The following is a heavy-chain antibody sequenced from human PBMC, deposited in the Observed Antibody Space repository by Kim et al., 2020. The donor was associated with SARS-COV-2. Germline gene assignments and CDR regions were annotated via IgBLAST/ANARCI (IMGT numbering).Heavy chain of an antibody. D-gene: IGHD1-1*01. CDR3: ASDGIGTGLMNAFNI. J-gene: IGHJ3*02. V-gene: IGHV1-2*02. Sequence: ASVKVSCKASGYTFTDSYIHWMRRAPGQGLAWIGWINPNSGDTRYAQNFQGRVTMTRDTSFTTAYMEVSGLTSDDTALYYCASDGIGTGLMNAFNIWGQ. CDR2: INPNSGDT. CDR1: GYTFTDSY.